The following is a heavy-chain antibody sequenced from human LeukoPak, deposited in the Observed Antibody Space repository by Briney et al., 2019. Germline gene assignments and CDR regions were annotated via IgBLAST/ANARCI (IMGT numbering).Heavy chain of an antibody. CDR2: VYYSGST. D-gene: IGHD2-2*01. V-gene: IGHV4-59*01. CDR3: ARYFCSGTCYYFDY. J-gene: IGHJ4*02. CDR1: GGSISNNY. Sequence: TSETLSLTCTVSGGSISNNYWSWIRQPPGKGLEWIGYVYYSGSTNYNPSLKTRVTISVDTSKNQFSLKLSPVTAADTAVYYCARYFCSGTCYYFDYWGQGTLVTVSS.